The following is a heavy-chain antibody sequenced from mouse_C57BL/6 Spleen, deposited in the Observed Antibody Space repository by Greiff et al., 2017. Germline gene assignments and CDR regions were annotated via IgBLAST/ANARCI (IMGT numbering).Heavy chain of an antibody. CDR1: GFTFSSYG. CDR2: ISSVGSYT. CDR3: ARGLYYFDY. J-gene: IGHJ2*01. Sequence: EVMLVESGGDLVKPGGSLKLSCAASGFTFSSYGMSWVRQTPDKRLEWVATISSVGSYTYYPDSVKGRFTISRDNAKNTLYLQMSSLKSEDTAMYYCARGLYYFDYWGQGTTLTVSS. V-gene: IGHV5-6*01.